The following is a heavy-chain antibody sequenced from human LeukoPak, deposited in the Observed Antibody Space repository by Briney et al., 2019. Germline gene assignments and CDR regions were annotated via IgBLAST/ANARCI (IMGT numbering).Heavy chain of an antibody. CDR1: GFTFSTYW. D-gene: IGHD2-21*02. J-gene: IGHJ4*02. CDR2: INQDASEI. V-gene: IGHV3-7*01. Sequence: GGSLRLSCAASGFTFSTYWMNWYRQAPGKGLEWVGNINQDASEINYVDTVRGRFTISRDNAKNSLHLQMNSLRAEDTAVYYCATDRDNSDWQKRFDSWGQGTLVTVTP. CDR3: ATDRDNSDWQKRFDS.